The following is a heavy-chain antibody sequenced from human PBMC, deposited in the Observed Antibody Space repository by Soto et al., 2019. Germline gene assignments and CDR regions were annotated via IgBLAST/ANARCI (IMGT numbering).Heavy chain of an antibody. CDR2: INPNSGGT. CDR1: GYTFTGYY. Sequence: SVKVSCKASGYTFTGYYMHWGREAPVQGLEWMGWINPNSGGTNYAQKFQGWVTMTRDTSISTAYMELSRLRSDDTAVYYCARGGVVDCSSTSCYTRHYYYYYGMDVWGQGTTVTVS. V-gene: IGHV1-2*04. CDR3: ARGGVVDCSSTSCYTRHYYYYYGMDV. D-gene: IGHD2-2*02. J-gene: IGHJ6*02.